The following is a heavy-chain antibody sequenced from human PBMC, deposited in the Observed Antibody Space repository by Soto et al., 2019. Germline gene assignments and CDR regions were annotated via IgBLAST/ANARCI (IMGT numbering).Heavy chain of an antibody. V-gene: IGHV4-30-4*01. CDR3: AGGIAARPLGY. D-gene: IGHD6-6*01. CDR2: IYYSGGT. CDR1: GGSFSSGDDY. J-gene: IGHJ4*02. Sequence: PSETLSLTCTVSGGSFSSGDDYWTWIRQPPGKGLEWIGYIYYSGGTYYNPSLNSRVTISVDTSKNQFSLKLSSVTAADTAVYYCAGGIAARPLGYWGQGTLVTVSS.